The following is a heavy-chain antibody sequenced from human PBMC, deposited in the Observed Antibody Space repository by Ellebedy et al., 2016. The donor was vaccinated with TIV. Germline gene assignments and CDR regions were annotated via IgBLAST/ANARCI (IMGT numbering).Heavy chain of an antibody. Sequence: ASVKVSXKASGYTFTSYYMHWVRQAPGQGLEWMGIINPSGGSTSYAQKFQGRVTMTRDTSTSTVYMELSSLRSEDTAVYYCAAVPVYYYYGMDVWGQGTTVTVSS. J-gene: IGHJ6*02. V-gene: IGHV1-46*03. CDR3: AAVPVYYYYGMDV. CDR2: INPSGGST. D-gene: IGHD2-2*01. CDR1: GYTFTSYY.